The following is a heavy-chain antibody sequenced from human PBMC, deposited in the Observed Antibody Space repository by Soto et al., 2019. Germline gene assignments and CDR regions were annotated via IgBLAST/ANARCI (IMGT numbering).Heavy chain of an antibody. CDR1: GGSISSYY. Sequence: QVQLQESGPGLVKPSETLSLTCTVSGGSISSYYWSWIRQPAGKGLEWIGRIYTSGSTNYNPSLKSRVTMSVDKAKNQFSLKLSSVTAADTAVYYCARDSYEYVWGSYCVAYFDYWGQGTLFTVSS. CDR2: IYTSGST. D-gene: IGHD3-16*01. V-gene: IGHV4-4*07. J-gene: IGHJ4*02. CDR3: ARDSYEYVWGSYCVAYFDY.